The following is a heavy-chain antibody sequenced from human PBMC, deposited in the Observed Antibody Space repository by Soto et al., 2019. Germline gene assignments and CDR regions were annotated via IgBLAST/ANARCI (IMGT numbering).Heavy chain of an antibody. CDR3: ARYYDTSNRPYFHH. D-gene: IGHD3-22*01. J-gene: IGHJ1*01. V-gene: IGHV4-39*01. CDR1: GACMSSTTYA. CDR2: IYYSGAT. Sequence: ELLSLSCAVAGACMSSTTYAWAWIRQPPGKGLEWVATIYYSGATYYNPSLKSRLTISIDTSKNQFSLRLSSVTAADTAMYYCARYYDTSNRPYFHHWGQGTRVTVSS.